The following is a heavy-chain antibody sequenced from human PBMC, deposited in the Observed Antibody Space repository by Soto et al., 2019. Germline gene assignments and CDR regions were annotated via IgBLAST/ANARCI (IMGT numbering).Heavy chain of an antibody. CDR2: IIPIFGTA. Sequence: SVKVSCKVSGYTLTEFSMHWVRQAPGQGLEWMGGIIPIFGTANYAQKFQGRVTITADESTSTAYMELSSLRSEDTAVYYCARDRRRGYCISTSCLEGGYYYGMDVWGQGTTVTVSS. D-gene: IGHD2-2*01. V-gene: IGHV1-69*13. J-gene: IGHJ6*02. CDR3: ARDRRRGYCISTSCLEGGYYYGMDV. CDR1: GYTLTEFS.